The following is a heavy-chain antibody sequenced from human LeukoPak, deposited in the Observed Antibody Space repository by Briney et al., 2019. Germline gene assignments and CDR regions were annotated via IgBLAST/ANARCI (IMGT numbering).Heavy chain of an antibody. D-gene: IGHD6-6*01. CDR1: GYTFTSYD. V-gene: IGHV1-8*01. J-gene: IGHJ4*02. CDR2: MNPNSGNT. CDR3: ARGTRPYRYSSSRYYFDY. Sequence: ASVKVSCKASGYTFTSYDINWVRQAPGQGLEWMGWMNPNSGNTGYAQKFQGRVTMTRNTSISTAYMELSSLRSEDTAVYYCARGTRPYRYSSSRYYFDYWGQGTLVTVSS.